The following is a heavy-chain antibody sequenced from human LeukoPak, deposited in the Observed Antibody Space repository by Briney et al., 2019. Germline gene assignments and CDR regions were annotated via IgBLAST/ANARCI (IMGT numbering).Heavy chain of an antibody. J-gene: IGHJ4*02. CDR3: ARDRGYSIH. CDR2: IYTSGST. D-gene: IGHD5-18*01. Sequence: SGTLSLTCTVSGVSISGGSNYWSGIRKPPGKGLEWIGRIYTSGSTNYTPPLKSRVTISVDTSKNQFSLKLSSETAADTAVYYCARDRGYSIHWGQGTLVTVSS. CDR1: GVSISGGSNY. V-gene: IGHV4-61*02.